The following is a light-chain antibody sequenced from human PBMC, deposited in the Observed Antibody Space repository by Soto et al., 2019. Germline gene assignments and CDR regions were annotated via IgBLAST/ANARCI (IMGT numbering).Light chain of an antibody. V-gene: IGKV3-20*01. CDR1: QSVSSSY. CDR3: QQYDGSPPWT. CDR2: GAS. J-gene: IGKJ1*01. Sequence: EIVLTQSPGTLSLSPGERATLSCRASQSVSSSYLAWYQQKPGQAPRLLIYGASRRATGIPDRFFGSGSGTDFTLTISRLEPEDFAVYYCQQYDGSPPWTFGQGTKVDIK.